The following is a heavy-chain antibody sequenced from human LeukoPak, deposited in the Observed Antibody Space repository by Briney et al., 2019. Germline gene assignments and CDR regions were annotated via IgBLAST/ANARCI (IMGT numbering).Heavy chain of an antibody. CDR3: ARAPRDTNSWYYFDY. J-gene: IGHJ4*02. V-gene: IGHV4-31*02. Sequence: SQTLSLTCIVSGGSISSGDYYWSWIRQHPGKGLEWIGYIYYSGNTYYNPSLKSRVTTSVDTSNNQFSLNLNSVTAADTAVYYCARAPRDTNSWYYFDYWGQGTLVSVSS. D-gene: IGHD5-18*01. CDR1: GGSISSGDYY. CDR2: IYYSGNT.